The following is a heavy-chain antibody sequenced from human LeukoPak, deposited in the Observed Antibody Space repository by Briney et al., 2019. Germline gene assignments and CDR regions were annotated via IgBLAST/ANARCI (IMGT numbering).Heavy chain of an antibody. Sequence: APVKVSCKASGYTFTSYAISWVRRAPGQGLEWMGWISTYNGNTNYAQKFQGRVTLTTDTSTSTAFMDLRSLRSDDTAVYHCARVAIGSWYFDLWGRGTLVTVSS. V-gene: IGHV1-18*01. CDR2: ISTYNGNT. J-gene: IGHJ2*01. D-gene: IGHD2-15*01. CDR3: ARVAIGSWYFDL. CDR1: GYTFTSYA.